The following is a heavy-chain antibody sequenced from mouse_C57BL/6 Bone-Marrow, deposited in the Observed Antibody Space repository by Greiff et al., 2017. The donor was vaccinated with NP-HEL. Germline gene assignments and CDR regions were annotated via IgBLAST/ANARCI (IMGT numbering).Heavy chain of an antibody. CDR2: ISSGSSTI. Sequence: EVQVVESGGGLVKPGGSLKLSCAASGFTFSDYGMHWVRQAPEKGLEWVAYISSGSSTIYYVDTVKGRFTISRDNAKNTLFLQMTSLRSEDTAMYYCAIYDYDAMDYWGQGTSVTVSS. V-gene: IGHV5-17*01. J-gene: IGHJ4*01. CDR1: GFTFSDYG. D-gene: IGHD2-3*01. CDR3: AIYDYDAMDY.